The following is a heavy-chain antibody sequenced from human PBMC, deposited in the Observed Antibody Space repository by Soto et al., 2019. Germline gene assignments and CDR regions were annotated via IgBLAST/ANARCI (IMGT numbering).Heavy chain of an antibody. J-gene: IGHJ4*02. Sequence: QVQLVESGGGVVQPGRSLRLSCAASGFTFSSYAMHWVRQAPGKGLEWVAVISYDGSNKYYADSVKGRFTISRDNSKNPLYLQMNSLRAEDTAVYYCARDGLWFGELLSGIDYWGQGTLVTVSS. CDR3: ARDGLWFGELLSGIDY. V-gene: IGHV3-30-3*01. CDR2: ISYDGSNK. D-gene: IGHD3-10*01. CDR1: GFTFSSYA.